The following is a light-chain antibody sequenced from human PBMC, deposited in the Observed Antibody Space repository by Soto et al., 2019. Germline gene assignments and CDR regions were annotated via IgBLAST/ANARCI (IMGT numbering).Light chain of an antibody. Sequence: QSALTQPASVSGSPGQSITISCTGTSSDVGRYNYVSWYQQYPGRAPKLIIYEVSKRPSGVPDRFSGSKSGNTASLTVSGLQAEDEADYYCCSYAGSRVFGTGTKLTVL. J-gene: IGLJ1*01. CDR3: CSYAGSRV. CDR1: SSDVGRYNY. CDR2: EVS. V-gene: IGLV2-8*01.